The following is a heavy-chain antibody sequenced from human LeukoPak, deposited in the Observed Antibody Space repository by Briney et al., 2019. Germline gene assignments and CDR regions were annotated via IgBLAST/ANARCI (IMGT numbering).Heavy chain of an antibody. J-gene: IGHJ3*02. V-gene: IGHV4-4*08. Sequence: SETLSLTCTVSGDSITGYHWSWIRQPPGKGLEWIGYIYSSETTNYKPSLKSRVTISADTSKNQISLKLTSVTAADTAIYYCASRNEFHIWGQGTMVTVSS. CDR2: IYSSETT. CDR3: ASRNEFHI. CDR1: GDSITGYH.